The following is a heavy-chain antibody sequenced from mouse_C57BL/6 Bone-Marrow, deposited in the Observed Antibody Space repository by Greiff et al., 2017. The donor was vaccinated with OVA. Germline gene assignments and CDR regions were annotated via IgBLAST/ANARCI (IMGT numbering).Heavy chain of an antibody. CDR3: ARGPYYYGSSLDY. Sequence: EVQLVESGGGLVQPGGSLSLSCAASGFTFTDYYMSWVRQPPGKALEWLGFIRNKANGYTTEYSASVKGRFTISRDNSQSILYLQMNALRAEDSATYYCARGPYYYGSSLDYWGQGTTLTVSS. V-gene: IGHV7-3*01. CDR2: IRNKANGYTT. J-gene: IGHJ2*01. D-gene: IGHD1-1*01. CDR1: GFTFTDYY.